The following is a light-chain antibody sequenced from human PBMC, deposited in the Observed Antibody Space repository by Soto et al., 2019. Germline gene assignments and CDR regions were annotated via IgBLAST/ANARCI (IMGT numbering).Light chain of an antibody. CDR1: NSNIGSNT. Sequence: QPVLTQPPSASGTPGQGVTIPCSGSNSNIGSNTVSWYQQLPATAPKLLIYSNDQRPSGVPDRFSGSKSGTSASLAISGLQSEDEADYYCAAWDDSLSGAVFGGGTQLTVL. V-gene: IGLV1-44*01. CDR2: SND. J-gene: IGLJ7*01. CDR3: AAWDDSLSGAV.